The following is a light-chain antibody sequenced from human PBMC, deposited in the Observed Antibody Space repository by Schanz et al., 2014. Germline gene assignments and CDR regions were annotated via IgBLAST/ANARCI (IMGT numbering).Light chain of an antibody. J-gene: IGLJ3*02. CDR2: RTN. CDR1: SSNMEFNY. V-gene: IGLV1-47*01. Sequence: QSVLTQPPSASGTPGQRVTISCSGSSSNMEFNYVYWYQQVPGAAPKVLIYRTNQRPAGVPDRFSASKSGTSASLAISGLPSSGEADYYCQSYDSSLSDYWVFGGGTKLTVL. CDR3: QSYDSSLSDYWV.